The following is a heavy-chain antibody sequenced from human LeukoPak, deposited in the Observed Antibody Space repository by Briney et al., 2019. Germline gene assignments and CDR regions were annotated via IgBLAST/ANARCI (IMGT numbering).Heavy chain of an antibody. CDR3: ARDSHYGGNSNAFDI. Sequence: PGGSLRLSCAASGFTFSSYAMHWVRQAPGKGLEWVAVISYDGSNKYYADSVKGRFNISRDNSKNTLYLQMNSLRAEDTAVYYCARDSHYGGNSNAFDIWGQGTMVTVSS. CDR1: GFTFSSYA. V-gene: IGHV3-30-3*01. J-gene: IGHJ3*02. D-gene: IGHD4-23*01. CDR2: ISYDGSNK.